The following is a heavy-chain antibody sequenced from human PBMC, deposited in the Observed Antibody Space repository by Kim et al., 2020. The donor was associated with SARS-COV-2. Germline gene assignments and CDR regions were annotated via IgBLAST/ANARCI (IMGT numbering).Heavy chain of an antibody. CDR2: ISRSSSYI. J-gene: IGHJ6*02. Sequence: GGSLRLSCAASGFTFSSYSMNWVRQAPGKGLEWVSSISRSSSYIYYADSVKGRFTISRDNAKNSLYLQMNSLRAEDTAVYYCARGGDCSVGSCYLSYYYCGMDCWGQGTSVTVSS. CDR1: GFTFSSYS. D-gene: IGHD2-15*01. CDR3: ARGGDCSVGSCYLSYYYCGMDC. V-gene: IGHV3-21*01.